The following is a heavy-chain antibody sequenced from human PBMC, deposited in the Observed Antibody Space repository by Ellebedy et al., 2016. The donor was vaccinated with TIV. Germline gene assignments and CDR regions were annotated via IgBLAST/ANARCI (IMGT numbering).Heavy chain of an antibody. V-gene: IGHV4-59*01. J-gene: IGHJ6*02. Sequence: MPSETLSLTCTVSGGSISSYYWSWIRQPPGKGLEWIGYIYYSGSTNYNPSLKSRVTISVDTSKNQFSLKLSSVTAADTAVYYCARRLGRGYYYYYGMDVWGQGTTVTVSS. CDR3: ARRLGRGYYYYYGMDV. CDR2: IYYSGST. D-gene: IGHD3-10*01. CDR1: GGSISSYY.